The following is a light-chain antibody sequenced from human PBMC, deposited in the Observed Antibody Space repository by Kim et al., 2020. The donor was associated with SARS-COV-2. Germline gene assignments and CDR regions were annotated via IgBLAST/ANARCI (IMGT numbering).Light chain of an antibody. V-gene: IGKV1-33*01. Sequence: DIQMTQSPSSLSASVGDRVTITCQASQDIKNYLNWYQQKPGKAPKLLIYDASTLETGVPSRFSGSASGTDFTFTITSLQPEDIVTYYCQQYNNLPWTFGQGTKVDIK. CDR2: DAS. J-gene: IGKJ1*01. CDR3: QQYNNLPWT. CDR1: QDIKNY.